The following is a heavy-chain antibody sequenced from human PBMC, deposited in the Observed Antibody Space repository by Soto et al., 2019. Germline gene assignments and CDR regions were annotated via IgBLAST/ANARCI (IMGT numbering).Heavy chain of an antibody. CDR2: ISAYNGNT. J-gene: IGHJ6*02. Sequence: QVQLVQSGAEVKKPGASVKVSCKASGYTFTSYVISWVRQAPGQGLEWMGWISAYNGNTNYAQKLQGRVTMTTDTSTRTAYMELRSLRSDDTAVYYCASYRAQLVLYGMDVWGQGTTVTVSS. CDR1: GYTFTSYV. V-gene: IGHV1-18*01. CDR3: ASYRAQLVLYGMDV. D-gene: IGHD6-13*01.